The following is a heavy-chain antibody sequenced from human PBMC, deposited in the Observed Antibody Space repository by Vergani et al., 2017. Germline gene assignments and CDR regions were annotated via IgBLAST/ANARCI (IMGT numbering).Heavy chain of an antibody. CDR3: ARDDHSGGYYYPKRVGYFDL. V-gene: IGHV4-31*03. CDR2: IYYSGST. J-gene: IGHJ2*01. D-gene: IGHD3-22*01. CDR1: GGSISSGGYY. Sequence: QVQLQESGPGLVKPSQTLSLTCTVSGGSISSGGYYWSWIRQHPGKGLEWIGYIYYSGSTYYNPSLKSRVTISVDTSKNQFSLKLSSVTAADTAVYYCARDDHSGGYYYPKRVGYFDLWGRGTLVTVSS.